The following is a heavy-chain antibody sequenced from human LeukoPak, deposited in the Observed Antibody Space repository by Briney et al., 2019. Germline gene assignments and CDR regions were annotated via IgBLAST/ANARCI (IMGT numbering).Heavy chain of an antibody. J-gene: IGHJ4*02. D-gene: IGHD3-22*01. CDR2: LYYSGST. Sequence: SETLSLTCTVSGGSISSSSYYCDWIRQPPGKGLEWIGSLYYSGSTYYNPSLKSRVTISVDTSKNQFSLKLSSVTAADTAVFYCARRSYYDSSAIFDYWGQGTLVTVSS. CDR3: ARRSYYDSSAIFDY. V-gene: IGHV4-39*01. CDR1: GGSISSSSYY.